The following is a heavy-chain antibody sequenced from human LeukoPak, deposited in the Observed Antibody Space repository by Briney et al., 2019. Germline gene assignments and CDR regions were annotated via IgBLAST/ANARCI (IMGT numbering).Heavy chain of an antibody. CDR2: IYSGGTT. D-gene: IGHD6-19*01. J-gene: IGHJ6*03. CDR3: ARDRAVAGFYYMDV. V-gene: IGHV3-53*01. Sequence: GGSLRLSCAASGFTVSSNYMHWVRQAPGKGLEWVSVIYSGGTTYYADSVKGRFTISRDNSKNTLYLQMNSLRAEDTAVYYCARDRAVAGFYYMDVWGKGTTVTVSS. CDR1: GFTVSSNY.